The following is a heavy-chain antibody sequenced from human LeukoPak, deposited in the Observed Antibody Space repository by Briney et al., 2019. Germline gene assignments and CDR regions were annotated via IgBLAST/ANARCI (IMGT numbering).Heavy chain of an antibody. J-gene: IGHJ4*02. Sequence: SETLSHTCAVYGGSFSGYYWSWIRQPPGKGLEWIGEINHSGSTNYNPSLKSRVTISVDTSKNQFSLKLSSVTAADTAVYYCARAVVVAATFDYWGQGTLVTVSS. CDR1: GGSFSGYY. V-gene: IGHV4-34*01. CDR2: INHSGST. CDR3: ARAVVVAATFDY. D-gene: IGHD2-15*01.